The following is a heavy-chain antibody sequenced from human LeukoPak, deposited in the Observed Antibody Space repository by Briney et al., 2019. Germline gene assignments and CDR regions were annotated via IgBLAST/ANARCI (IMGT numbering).Heavy chain of an antibody. CDR2: INPNSGGT. V-gene: IGHV1-2*02. Sequence: ASVKVSCKASGYTFTGYYMHWVRQAPGQGLEWMGWINPNSGGTNYAQKFQGRVTMTRDTSISTAYMELSRLRSDDTAVYYCAKWARMAQYEYYYGSGSPPNWFDPWGQGTLVTVSS. D-gene: IGHD3-10*01. CDR1: GYTFTGYY. J-gene: IGHJ5*02. CDR3: AKWARMAQYEYYYGSGSPPNWFDP.